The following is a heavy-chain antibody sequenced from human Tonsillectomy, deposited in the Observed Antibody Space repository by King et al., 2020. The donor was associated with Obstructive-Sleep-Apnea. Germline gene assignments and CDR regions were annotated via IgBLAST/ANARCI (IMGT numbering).Heavy chain of an antibody. CDR1: GFPFSAYD. Sequence: QLVQSGGGLVQPGGSLRLSCAASGFPFSAYDMNWVRQAPGKGLEWVSYISSISSTIYYADSVKGRFTISRDNARNSLFLQMNSLRVEDTAVYYCAREEGGGNSVDYWGQGTLVTVSS. CDR2: ISSISSTI. CDR3: AREEGGGNSVDY. V-gene: IGHV3-48*04. D-gene: IGHD4-23*01. J-gene: IGHJ4*02.